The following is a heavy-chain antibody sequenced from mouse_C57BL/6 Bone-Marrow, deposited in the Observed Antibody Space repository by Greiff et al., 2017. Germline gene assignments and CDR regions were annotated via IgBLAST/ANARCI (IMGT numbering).Heavy chain of an antibody. Sequence: DVMLVESEGGLVQPGSSMKLSCTASGFTFSDYYMAWVRQVPEKGLEWVANINYDGSSTYYLDSLKSRFIISRDNAKNILYLQMSSLKSEDTATYYCARDTTGGNWYFDVWGTGTTVTVSS. J-gene: IGHJ1*03. V-gene: IGHV5-16*01. D-gene: IGHD1-1*01. CDR1: GFTFSDYY. CDR2: INYDGSST. CDR3: ARDTTGGNWYFDV.